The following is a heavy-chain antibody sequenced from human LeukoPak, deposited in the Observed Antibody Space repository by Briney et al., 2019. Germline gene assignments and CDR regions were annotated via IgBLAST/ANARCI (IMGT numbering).Heavy chain of an antibody. Sequence: SETLSLTCAVSGGSISSSNWWRWVRQPPGKGLEWIGEIYHSGSTNYNPSLKSRVTISVDKSKNQFSLNLSSVTAAGTAVYYCARIMGRGYCINTSCRGDWFDPWGQGTLVTVSS. CDR2: IYHSGST. J-gene: IGHJ5*02. CDR1: GGSISSSNW. CDR3: ARIMGRGYCINTSCRGDWFDP. V-gene: IGHV4-4*02. D-gene: IGHD2-2*01.